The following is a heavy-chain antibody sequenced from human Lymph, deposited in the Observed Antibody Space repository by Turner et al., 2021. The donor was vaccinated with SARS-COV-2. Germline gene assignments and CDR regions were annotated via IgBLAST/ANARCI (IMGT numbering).Heavy chain of an antibody. V-gene: IGHV1-8*02. D-gene: IGHD1-26*01. CDR3: ARGRYSGGGMDV. Sequence: QVQLVQSGAEVKKPGASVKVYCKAPGYTFTSYDINWVRQATGQGLGWMGWMNPNSGNTGYAQKFQGRVTMTRNTSIRAAYMELSSLRSEDTAVYYCARGRYSGGGMDVWGQGTTVTVSS. CDR1: GYTFTSYD. J-gene: IGHJ6*02. CDR2: MNPNSGNT.